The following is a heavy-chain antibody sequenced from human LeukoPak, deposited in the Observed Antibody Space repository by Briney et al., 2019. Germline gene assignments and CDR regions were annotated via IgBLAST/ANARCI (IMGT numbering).Heavy chain of an antibody. J-gene: IGHJ5*02. D-gene: IGHD6-13*01. Sequence: PSETLSLTCTVSGGSISSYYWSWIRQPPGKGLEWIGYIYYSGSTNYNPSLKSRVTISVDTSKNQFSLKLSSVTAADTAVYYCARHEGSSSWYLSWFDPWGQGTLVTVSS. V-gene: IGHV4-59*08. CDR1: GGSISSYY. CDR3: ARHEGSSSWYLSWFDP. CDR2: IYYSGST.